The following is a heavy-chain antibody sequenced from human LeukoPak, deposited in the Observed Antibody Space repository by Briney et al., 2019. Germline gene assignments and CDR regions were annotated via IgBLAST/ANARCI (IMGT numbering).Heavy chain of an antibody. D-gene: IGHD3-22*01. J-gene: IGHJ4*02. CDR1: GFTFDDYG. CDR3: AREVSEGFDF. Sequence: PGGSLRLSCAASGFTFDDYGMSWVRQAPGKGLEWVSSFGTRSTSIYHAGSVKGRFAISRDNAKNSLYLQMNSLRAEDTALYYCAREVSEGFDFWGQGTLVTVSS. CDR2: FGTRSTSI. V-gene: IGHV3-21*01.